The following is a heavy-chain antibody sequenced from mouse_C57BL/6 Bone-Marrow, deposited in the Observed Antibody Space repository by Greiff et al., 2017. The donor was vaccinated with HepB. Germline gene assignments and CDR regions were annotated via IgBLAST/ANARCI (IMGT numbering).Heavy chain of an antibody. V-gene: IGHV1-76*01. CDR2: IYPGSGNT. CDR1: GYTFTDYY. CDR3: DGNYGYFDV. J-gene: IGHJ1*03. Sequence: VQLQQSGAELVRPGASVKLSCKASGYTFTDYYINWVKQRPGQGLEWIARIYPGSGNTYYNEKFKSKATLTAEKSSSTAYMQLSSLTSEDSAVYFCDGNYGYFDVWGTGTTVTVSS. D-gene: IGHD2-1*01.